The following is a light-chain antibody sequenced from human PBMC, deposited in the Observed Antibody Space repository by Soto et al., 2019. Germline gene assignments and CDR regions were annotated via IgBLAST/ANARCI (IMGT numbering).Light chain of an antibody. V-gene: IGKV3-20*01. CDR2: GAS. CDR3: QQFSSYPLT. CDR1: QSVSSTY. J-gene: IGKJ4*01. Sequence: SGFTITPRTPYFSPCEIGPLSRHCSQSVSSTYLAWYQQKSGQAPRLLMYGASSRATGIPDRFSGGGSGTDFTLTISRLEPEDFAVYYCQQFSSYPLTFGGGTKVDIK.